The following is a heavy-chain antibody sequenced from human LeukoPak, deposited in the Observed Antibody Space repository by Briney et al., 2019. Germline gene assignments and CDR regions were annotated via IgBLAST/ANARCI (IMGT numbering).Heavy chain of an antibody. D-gene: IGHD3-22*01. CDR2: INPSGGST. V-gene: IGHV1-46*01. CDR3: ARGTSDYDSSGYYEGWFDP. Sequence: ASVKVSCKASGYTFTSYYMHWVRQAPGQGLEWMGIINPSGGSTSYAQKFQGRVTTTRDTSTSTVYMELSSLRSEDTAVYYCARGTSDYDSSGYYEGWFDPWGQGTLVTVSS. J-gene: IGHJ5*02. CDR1: GYTFTSYY.